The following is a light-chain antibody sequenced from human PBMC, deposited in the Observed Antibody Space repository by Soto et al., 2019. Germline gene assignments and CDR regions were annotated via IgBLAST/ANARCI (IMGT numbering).Light chain of an antibody. CDR1: QSVSSD. V-gene: IGKV3-15*01. J-gene: IGKJ1*01. Sequence: EIVMTQSPATLSVSPGERATLSCRASQSVSSDLAWYQQKPGQAPRLLICAASIRATGIPARVSGSGSGTEFTLTISSLQSEDFAIYYCQQYNKWPWTLGQGTKVEIK. CDR2: AAS. CDR3: QQYNKWPWT.